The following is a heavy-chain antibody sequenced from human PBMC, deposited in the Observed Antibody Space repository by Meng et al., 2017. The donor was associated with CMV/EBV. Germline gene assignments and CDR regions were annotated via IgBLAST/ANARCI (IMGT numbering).Heavy chain of an antibody. D-gene: IGHD6-13*01. J-gene: IGHJ6*02. CDR3: AREDLAAAGLYGMDV. V-gene: IGHV4-61*01. CDR1: GGSVSSGSYY. CDR2: IYYSGST. Sequence: ETLSLTCTVSGGSVSSGSYYWSWIRQPPGKGLEWVGYIYYSGSTNYNPSLKSRVTISVDTSKNQFSLKLSSVTAADTAVYYCAREDLAAAGLYGMDVWGQGTTVTVSS.